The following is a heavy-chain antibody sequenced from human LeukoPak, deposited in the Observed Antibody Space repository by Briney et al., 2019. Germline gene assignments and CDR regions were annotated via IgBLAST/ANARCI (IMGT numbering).Heavy chain of an antibody. CDR1: SGSFSGFY. CDR2: INHSGST. Sequence: SETLCLTCAVYSGSFSGFYARWVRDTPGKGLEWFWEINHSGSTNYNPSLKSRVTISGVTAKDHFSLNLKSFTAADTAVYYCARRSYNSPLMYWAQGTPVAVSS. V-gene: IGHV4-34*01. D-gene: IGHD5-24*01. J-gene: IGHJ4*02. CDR3: ARRSYNSPLMY.